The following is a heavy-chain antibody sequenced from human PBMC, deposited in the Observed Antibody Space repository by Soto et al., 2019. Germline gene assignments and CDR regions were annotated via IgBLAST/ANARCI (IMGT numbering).Heavy chain of an antibody. CDR1: GDSISTYY. CDR2: IYYGGGT. Sequence: QVQLQESGPGLVKPSETLSLTCTVSGDSISTYYWTWIRQSPGKGLEWIAFIYYGGGTNYNPTLKSRVTISVDTSKNQFPLKLNSVTAADTAVYYCARPGRDWGSLDYWGQGTLVTVSS. J-gene: IGHJ4*02. V-gene: IGHV4-59*08. CDR3: ARPGRDWGSLDY. D-gene: IGHD7-27*01.